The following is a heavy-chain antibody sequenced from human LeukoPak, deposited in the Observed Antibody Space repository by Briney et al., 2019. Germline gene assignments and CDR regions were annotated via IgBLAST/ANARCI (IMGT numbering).Heavy chain of an antibody. CDR3: ARQLFYFDY. Sequence: SETLSLTCTVSGGSISSSSYYWGWIRQPPGKGLEWIGSIYYSGSTYYNPSLKSRVTISVDTSKNQFSLKLSSVTAADTAVYYCARQLFYFDYWGQGTLVTVSS. V-gene: IGHV4-39*01. CDR2: IYYSGST. CDR1: GGSISSSSYY. J-gene: IGHJ4*02.